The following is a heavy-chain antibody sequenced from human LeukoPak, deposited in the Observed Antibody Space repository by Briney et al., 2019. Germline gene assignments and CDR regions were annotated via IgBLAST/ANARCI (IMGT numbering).Heavy chain of an antibody. CDR1: GGTFSSYT. CDR2: IIPILGIA. J-gene: IGHJ4*02. V-gene: IGHV1-69*04. Sequence: SVKVSCKASGGTFSSYTISWVRQAPGQGLEWMGRIIPILGIANYAQKFQGRVTITADKSTSTAYMELSSLRSEDTAVYYCARDQDYDDSSGYPYYFDYWGQGTLVIVSS. D-gene: IGHD3-22*01. CDR3: ARDQDYDDSSGYPYYFDY.